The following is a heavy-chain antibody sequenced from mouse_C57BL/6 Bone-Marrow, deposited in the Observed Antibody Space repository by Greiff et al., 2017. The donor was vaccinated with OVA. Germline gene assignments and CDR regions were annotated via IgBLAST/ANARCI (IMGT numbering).Heavy chain of an antibody. CDR2: IYPGDGDT. CDR3: AIFYSNFYYYAMDY. CDR1: GYAFSSYW. V-gene: IGHV1-80*01. Sequence: VQLQESGAELVKPGASVKISCKASGYAFSSYWMNWVKQRPGKGLEWIGQIYPGDGDTNYNGKFKGKATLTADKSSSTAYMQLSSLTSEDSAVYFCAIFYSNFYYYAMDYWGQGTSVTVSS. J-gene: IGHJ4*01. D-gene: IGHD2-5*01.